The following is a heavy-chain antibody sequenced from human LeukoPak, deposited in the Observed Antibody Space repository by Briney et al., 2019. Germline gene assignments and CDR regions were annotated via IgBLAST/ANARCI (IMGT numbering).Heavy chain of an antibody. CDR2: IYYSGST. V-gene: IGHV4-61*01. Sequence: SETLSLTCTVSGDSVSSGSYYWSWIRQPPGKGLEWIGYIYYSGSTNYNPSLKSRVTISVDTSKNQFSLKLSSVTAADTAVYYCARAPNNYGKFDYWGQGTLVTVSS. CDR3: ARAPNNYGKFDY. D-gene: IGHD3-10*01. CDR1: GDSVSSGSYY. J-gene: IGHJ4*02.